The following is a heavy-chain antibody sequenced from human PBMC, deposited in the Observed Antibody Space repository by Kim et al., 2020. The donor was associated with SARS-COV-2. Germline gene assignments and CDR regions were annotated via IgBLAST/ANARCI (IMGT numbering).Heavy chain of an antibody. D-gene: IGHD3-10*01. CDR1: GGSISSYY. J-gene: IGHJ3*02. CDR2: IYYSGST. V-gene: IGHV4-59*01. CDR3: ARNGYGSGYDGAFDI. Sequence: SETLSLTCTVSGGSISSYYWSWIRQPPGKGLEWIGYIYYSGSTNYNPSLKSRVTISVDTSKNQFSLKLSSVTAADTAVYYCARNGYGSGYDGAFDIWGQGTMVTVSS.